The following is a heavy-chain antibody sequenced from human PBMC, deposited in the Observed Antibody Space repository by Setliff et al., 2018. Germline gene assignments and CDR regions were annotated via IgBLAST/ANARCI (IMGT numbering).Heavy chain of an antibody. CDR3: ARSRLYGGWFDP. CDR1: GYTSTAYY. D-gene: IGHD4-17*01. J-gene: IGHJ5*02. Sequence: ASVKVSCKASGYTSTAYYMHWVRQAPGQGLEWMGWINPNSGGTNYAQKFQGRVTMTRDTSISTAYMELSRLRSDDTAVYSCARSRLYGGWFDPWGQGTLVTVSS. CDR2: INPNSGGT. V-gene: IGHV1-2*02.